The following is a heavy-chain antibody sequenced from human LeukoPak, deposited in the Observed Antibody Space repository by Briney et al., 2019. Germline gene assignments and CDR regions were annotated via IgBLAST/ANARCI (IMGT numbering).Heavy chain of an antibody. Sequence: SETLSLTCSVSGASITSSYWSWIRQTPGKGLEWIGNIYSGSTNYNPSFESRVSVSLDTSKNQFSLRLTSVTAADTALYYCARDGYGSGSYGWFDPWGQGTLVTVSS. V-gene: IGHV4-59*01. CDR2: IYSGST. D-gene: IGHD3-10*01. CDR1: GASITSSY. CDR3: ARDGYGSGSYGWFDP. J-gene: IGHJ5*02.